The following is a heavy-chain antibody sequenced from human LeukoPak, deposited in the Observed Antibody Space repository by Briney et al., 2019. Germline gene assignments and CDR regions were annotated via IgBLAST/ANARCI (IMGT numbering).Heavy chain of an antibody. CDR1: TFTLNNYW. CDR2: IKQDGSEK. D-gene: IGHD6-13*01. CDR3: ASRAGYTGSWSAFDY. V-gene: IGHV3-7*05. Sequence: GGSLRLSCTASTFTLNNYWMSWVRQAPGKGLEWVANIKQDGSEKYYVDSVKGRFTISRDNAKNSLYLQMNSLRAEDTAVYYCASRAGYTGSWSAFDYWGQGTLVTVSS. J-gene: IGHJ4*02.